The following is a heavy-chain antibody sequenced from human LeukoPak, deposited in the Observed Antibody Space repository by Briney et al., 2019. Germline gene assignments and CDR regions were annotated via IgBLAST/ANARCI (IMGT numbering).Heavy chain of an antibody. V-gene: IGHV4-59*01. D-gene: IGHD2-21*02. CDR3: AREVVTVTQKNWFDP. CDR1: GGSISSYY. CDR2: IYYSGST. J-gene: IGHJ5*02. Sequence: SETLSLTCTVSGGSISSYYWSWIRQPPGKGLEWIGYIYYSGSTNYNPSLKSRVTISVDTSKNQFSLKLSSVTAADTAVYYCAREVVTVTQKNWFDPWGQGTLVTVSS.